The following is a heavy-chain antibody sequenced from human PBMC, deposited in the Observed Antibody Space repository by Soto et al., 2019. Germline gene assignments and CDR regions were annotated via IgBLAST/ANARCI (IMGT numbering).Heavy chain of an antibody. CDR1: GFTFSSYS. J-gene: IGHJ4*02. D-gene: IGHD6-13*01. V-gene: IGHV3-21*01. Sequence: GGVLRLSCAASGFTFSSYSMNWVPQAPGKGLEWVSSISSSSSYIYYADSVKGRFTISRDNAKNSLYLQMNSLRAEDTAVYYCARDFRRMQTAAGMENYWGQGTLVTVSS. CDR3: ARDFRRMQTAAGMENY. CDR2: ISSSSSYI.